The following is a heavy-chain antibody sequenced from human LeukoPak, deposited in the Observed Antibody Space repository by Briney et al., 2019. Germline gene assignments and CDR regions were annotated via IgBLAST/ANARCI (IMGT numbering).Heavy chain of an antibody. D-gene: IGHD1-26*01. CDR3: VADSGNRSGGDF. CDR2: INSAGAGI. V-gene: IGHV3-74*01. Sequence: GGSLILSCAGSIFTFSNYWTHWVRQVPGKGLLWVARINSAGAGIVYADSVEGRFTISRDNAKNTVYLQMNSLRPEDTAVYYCVADSGNRSGGDFWGQGALVTVSS. CDR1: IFTFSNYW. J-gene: IGHJ4*02.